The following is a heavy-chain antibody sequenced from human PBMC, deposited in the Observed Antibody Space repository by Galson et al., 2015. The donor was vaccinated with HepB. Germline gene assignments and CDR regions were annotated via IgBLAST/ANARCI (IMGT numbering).Heavy chain of an antibody. V-gene: IGHV3-30*03. CDR1: GFTFSSYG. CDR2: ISYDGSNK. D-gene: IGHD6-19*01. Sequence: SLRLSCAASGFTFSSYGMHWVRQAPGKGLEWVAVISYDGSNKYYADSVKGRFTISRDNSKNTLYLQMNSLRAEDTAVYYCATHRQAVAGIGSANWFDPWGQGTLVTVSS. CDR3: ATHRQAVAGIGSANWFDP. J-gene: IGHJ5*02.